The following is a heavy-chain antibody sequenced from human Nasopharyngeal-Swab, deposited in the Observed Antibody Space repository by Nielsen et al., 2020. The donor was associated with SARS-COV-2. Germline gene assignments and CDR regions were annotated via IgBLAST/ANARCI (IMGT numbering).Heavy chain of an antibody. J-gene: IGHJ4*02. CDR3: AKAHGGGWATEFDS. V-gene: IGHV3-23*01. Sequence: GGSLRLSCAASGFTFNTYSMTWVRQAPGKGLEWVSLINGGGSLTYYADSVKGRFTISRDNSKNTLYLQMNRLKADDTAIYYCAKAHGGGWATEFDSWGQGTLVTVSS. CDR1: GFTFNTYS. CDR2: INGGGSLT. D-gene: IGHD6-19*01.